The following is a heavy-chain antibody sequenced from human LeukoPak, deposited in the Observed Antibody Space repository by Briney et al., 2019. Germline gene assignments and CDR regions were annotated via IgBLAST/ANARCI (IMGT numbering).Heavy chain of an antibody. CDR3: ARDFGYSYGYNYYYIDV. V-gene: IGHV1-18*01. CDR2: ISAYNGNT. CDR1: GYTFTSYG. J-gene: IGHJ6*03. Sequence: ASVKVSCKASGYTFTSYGISWVRQAPGQGLEWMGRISAYNGNTNYAQKLQGRVTMTTDTSTSTAYMELRSLRSDDTAVYYCARDFGYSYGYNYYYIDVWGNGTTVTVSS. D-gene: IGHD5-18*01.